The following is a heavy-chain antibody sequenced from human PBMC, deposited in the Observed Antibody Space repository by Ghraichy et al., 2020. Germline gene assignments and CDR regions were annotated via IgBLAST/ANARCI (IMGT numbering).Heavy chain of an antibody. D-gene: IGHD2-15*01. Sequence: GGSLRLSCAASGFTFSSYAMHWVRQAPGKGLEWVAVISYDGSNKYYEDSVKGRFTISRDNSKNTLYLQMNSLRAEDTAVYYCARASCSGGSCSLVYWGQGTLVTVSS. CDR3: ARASCSGGSCSLVY. J-gene: IGHJ4*02. CDR1: GFTFSSYA. CDR2: ISYDGSNK. V-gene: IGHV3-30-3*01.